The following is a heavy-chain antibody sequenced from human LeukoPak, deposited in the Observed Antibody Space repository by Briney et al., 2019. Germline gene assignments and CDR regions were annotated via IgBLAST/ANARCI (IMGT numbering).Heavy chain of an antibody. J-gene: IGHJ6*03. Sequence: SETLSLTCTVSGGSISSYYWSWIRQPAGKGLEWIGRIYTSGSTNYNPSLKSRVTMSVDTSKNQFSLKLSSVTAADTAVYYCARDWRVVAATDHYYYMDVWGKGTTVTVSS. V-gene: IGHV4-4*07. CDR3: ARDWRVVAATDHYYYMDV. CDR2: IYTSGST. D-gene: IGHD2-15*01. CDR1: GGSISSYY.